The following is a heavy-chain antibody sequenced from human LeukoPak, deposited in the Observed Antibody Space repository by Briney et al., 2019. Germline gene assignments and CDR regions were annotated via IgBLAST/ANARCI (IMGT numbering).Heavy chain of an antibody. J-gene: IGHJ4*02. CDR1: GFTFSSYE. CDR3: ASLGITGSTGYFDY. CDR2: ISSSGSTI. Sequence: GGSLRLSCAASGFTFSSYEMNWVRQAPGKGLEWVSYISSSGSTIYYADSVKGRFTNSRDNAKNSLYLQMNSLRAEDTAVYYCASLGITGSTGYFDYWGQGTLVTVSS. V-gene: IGHV3-48*03. D-gene: IGHD1-20*01.